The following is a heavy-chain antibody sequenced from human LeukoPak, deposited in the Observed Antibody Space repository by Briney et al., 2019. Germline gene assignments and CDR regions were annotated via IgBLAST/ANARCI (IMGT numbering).Heavy chain of an antibody. CDR3: ARLYGGNFDY. Sequence: SETLSLTCTVSGGSISSSSYYWSWIRQPPGKGLEWIGYIYYSGTTNYNPSLKSRVTISVDTSKNQFSLKLSSVTAADTAVYYCARLYGGNFDYWGQGTLVTVSS. D-gene: IGHD1-26*01. CDR2: IYYSGTT. V-gene: IGHV4-61*05. CDR1: GGSISSSSYY. J-gene: IGHJ4*02.